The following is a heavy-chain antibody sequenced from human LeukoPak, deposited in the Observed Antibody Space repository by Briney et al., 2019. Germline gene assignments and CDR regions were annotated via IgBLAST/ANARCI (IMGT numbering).Heavy chain of an antibody. J-gene: IGHJ3*02. V-gene: IGHV2-5*02. CDR3: AHRRDQNGNWDSGVFDM. Sequence: QTLSLTCTVSGGSISSGGYYWGWIRQPPGKGLEGLAFIYWDDDKRYSPSLKSRLRIMMDASKNHVVLTMSNMDPLDTATYYCAHRRDQNGNWDSGVFDMWGQGTVVTVSS. CDR1: GGSISSGGYY. D-gene: IGHD1-7*01. CDR2: IYWDDDK.